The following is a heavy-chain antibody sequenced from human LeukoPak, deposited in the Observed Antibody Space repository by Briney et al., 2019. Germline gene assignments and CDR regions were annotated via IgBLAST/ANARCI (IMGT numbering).Heavy chain of an antibody. Sequence: PGGSLRLSCAASGFTFSSYGMSWVRQAPGEGLEWVSAISGSGGSTYYADSVKGRFTISRDNSKNTLYLQMNSLRAEDTAVYYCARDFPYYYDTSGYHFDYWGQGTLVTVSS. CDR1: GFTFSSYG. D-gene: IGHD3-22*01. J-gene: IGHJ4*02. CDR3: ARDFPYYYDTSGYHFDY. CDR2: ISGSGGST. V-gene: IGHV3-23*01.